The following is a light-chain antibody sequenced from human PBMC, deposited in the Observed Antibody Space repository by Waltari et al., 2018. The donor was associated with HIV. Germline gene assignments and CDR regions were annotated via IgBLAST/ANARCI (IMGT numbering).Light chain of an antibody. CDR2: EVF. V-gene: IGLV2-11*01. CDR1: ASDIGYFDY. Sequence: QSALTQPRSVSGSPGQSVTISCTGTASDIGYFDYVPWYQQYPGKAPKVITYEVFQRASGVPDRFTASKSGITASLTISGLQDEDEADYYCCSYAGTYTYVFGSGTTVTVL. CDR3: CSYAGTYTYV. J-gene: IGLJ1*01.